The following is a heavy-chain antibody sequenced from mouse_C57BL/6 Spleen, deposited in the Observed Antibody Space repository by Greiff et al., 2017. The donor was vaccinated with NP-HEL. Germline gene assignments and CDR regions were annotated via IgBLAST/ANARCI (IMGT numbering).Heavy chain of an antibody. Sequence: VQLQQSGPELVKPGASVKISCKASGYAFSSSWMNWVKQRPGKGLEWIGRIYPGDGDTNYNGKFKGKATLTADKSSSTAYMQRSSLTSEDSAVYFCARTGSTVVAKNWGQGTLVTVSA. D-gene: IGHD1-1*01. CDR1: GYAFSSSW. CDR2: IYPGDGDT. CDR3: ARTGSTVVAKN. J-gene: IGHJ3*01. V-gene: IGHV1-82*01.